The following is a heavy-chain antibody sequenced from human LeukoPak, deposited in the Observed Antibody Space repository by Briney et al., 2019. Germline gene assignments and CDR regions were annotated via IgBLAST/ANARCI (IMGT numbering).Heavy chain of an antibody. CDR1: GFTFSSYG. Sequence: PGRSLRLSCAASGFTFSSYGMHWVRQAPGKGLEWVAVISYDGGNKYYADSVKGRFTISRDNSKNTLYLQMNSLRAEDTAVYYCANSLTPRELGDYYYMDVWGKGTTVTVSS. J-gene: IGHJ6*03. D-gene: IGHD1-26*01. V-gene: IGHV3-30*18. CDR3: ANSLTPRELGDYYYMDV. CDR2: ISYDGGNK.